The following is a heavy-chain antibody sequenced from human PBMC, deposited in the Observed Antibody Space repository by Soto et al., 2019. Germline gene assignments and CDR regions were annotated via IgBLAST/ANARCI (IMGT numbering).Heavy chain of an antibody. CDR3: ARGTNPTSFTLDY. CDR1: GYTFASYA. CDR2: INAGNGDT. J-gene: IGHJ4*02. V-gene: IGHV1-3*01. Sequence: QVPLVQSGAEVKEPGASVRVSCEASGYTFASYAMHWVRQAPGQRLEWLGWINAGNGDTRSSQRFQARVTIIRDTPANTAYMEVSSLSSEDTAVYYCARGTNPTSFTLDYWGQGTLVTVSS.